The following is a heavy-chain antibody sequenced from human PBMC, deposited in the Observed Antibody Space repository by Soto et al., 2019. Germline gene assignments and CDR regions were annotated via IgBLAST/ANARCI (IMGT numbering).Heavy chain of an antibody. CDR2: INAGNGIT. J-gene: IGHJ2*01. CDR1: GYTFTSYA. CDR3: ARGGSLYWYFDL. V-gene: IGHV1-3*01. Sequence: QVQLVQSGAEVKKPGASVKVSCKASGYTFTSYAMHWVRQAPGQRLEWVGWINAGNGITKYSQNFQGRVTITRDTSASTAYMELSSLRSDDTAVYYCARGGSLYWYFDLWGRGTLVTVSS. D-gene: IGHD1-26*01.